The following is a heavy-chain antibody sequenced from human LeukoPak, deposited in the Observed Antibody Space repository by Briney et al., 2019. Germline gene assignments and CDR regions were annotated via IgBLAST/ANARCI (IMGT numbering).Heavy chain of an antibody. J-gene: IGHJ4*02. CDR1: GFTFSSYS. V-gene: IGHV3-21*01. D-gene: IGHD1-26*01. CDR2: MSSSSS. CDR3: ARGSDFDY. Sequence: GESLTLSCAASGFTFSSYSMNWVRQAPGKGLEWVSSMSSSSSYADSVKGRFTISRDNAKNSLYLQMNSLRAEDTAVYYCARGSDFDYWGQGTLVTVSS.